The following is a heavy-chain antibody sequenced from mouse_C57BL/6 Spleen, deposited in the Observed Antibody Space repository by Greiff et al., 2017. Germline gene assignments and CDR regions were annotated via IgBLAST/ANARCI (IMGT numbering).Heavy chain of an antibody. V-gene: IGHV1-82*01. CDR2: IYPGDGDT. CDR3: ARGTEYYFDY. J-gene: IGHJ2*01. CDR1: GYAFSSSW. D-gene: IGHD3-3*01. Sequence: QVQLKESGPELVKPGASVKISCKASGYAFSSSWMNWVKQRPGKGLEGIGRIYPGDGDTNYNGKFKGKATLTADKSSSTAYMKLSSLTSEDSAVYFCARGTEYYFDYWGQGTTLTVSS.